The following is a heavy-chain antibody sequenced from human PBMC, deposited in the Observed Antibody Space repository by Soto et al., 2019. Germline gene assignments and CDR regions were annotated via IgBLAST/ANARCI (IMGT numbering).Heavy chain of an antibody. Sequence: QVQLQESGPGLVKPSQTLSLTCTGSGGSISSGDYYWSWIRQPPGKGLEWIGYIYYSGSTDYNPSLKSRVTISVDTSKNQFSLKLSSVTAADTAVYYCARQEGATNYYYYGMDVWGQGTTVTVSS. V-gene: IGHV4-30-4*01. CDR1: GGSISSGDYY. D-gene: IGHD1-26*01. CDR3: ARQEGATNYYYYGMDV. J-gene: IGHJ6*02. CDR2: IYYSGST.